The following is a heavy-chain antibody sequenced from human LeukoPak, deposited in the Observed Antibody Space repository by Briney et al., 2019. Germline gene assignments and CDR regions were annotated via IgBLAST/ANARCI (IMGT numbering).Heavy chain of an antibody. CDR3: ARARDRYGYLFDF. Sequence: GGSLRLSCAASGFTFSTYSMNWVRQAPGKGLEWDSYISGSSSTIYYADSVKGRFTISRDNGKNSVYLQMNSLRAEDTAVYYCARARDRYGYLFDFWGQGTLVTVSS. D-gene: IGHD3-16*01. J-gene: IGHJ4*02. V-gene: IGHV3-48*01. CDR2: ISGSSSTI. CDR1: GFTFSTYS.